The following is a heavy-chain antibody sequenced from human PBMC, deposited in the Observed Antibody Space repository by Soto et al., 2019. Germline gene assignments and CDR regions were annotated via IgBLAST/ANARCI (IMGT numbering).Heavy chain of an antibody. V-gene: IGHV3-30*18. J-gene: IGHJ6*01. D-gene: IGHD4-17*01. CDR2: ISYDGHNK. Sequence: QVQLVESGGGVVQPGGSLRLSCTASGFTFTTFGIHWVRQAPGKGLEWVALISYDGHNKYYSDSVKGRFTIPRDNYKNTLSLQMNSLRAEDTAVYYCAKDLQAYGDYNYYYYGMDVW. CDR1: GFTFTTFG. CDR3: AKDLQAYGDYNYYYYGMDV.